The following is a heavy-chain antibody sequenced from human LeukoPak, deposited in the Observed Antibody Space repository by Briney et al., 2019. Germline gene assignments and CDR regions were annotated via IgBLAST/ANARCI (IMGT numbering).Heavy chain of an antibody. D-gene: IGHD3-16*01. V-gene: IGHV4-39*07. CDR3: ARDGGTRLGFDP. CDR2: LYYSGST. CDR1: GGSISSSSYY. Sequence: SETLSLTCTVSGGSISSSSYYWGWIRQPPGKGLEWIGSLYYSGSTYYNPSLKSRVTMSVDTSKNQFSLKMNSATAADTGVYYCARDGGTRLGFDPWGQGTLVTVSS. J-gene: IGHJ5*02.